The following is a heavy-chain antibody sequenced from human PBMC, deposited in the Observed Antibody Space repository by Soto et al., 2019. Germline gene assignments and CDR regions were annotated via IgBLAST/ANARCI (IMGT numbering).Heavy chain of an antibody. CDR3: ARVRGHIAY. Sequence: PGGSLRLSCAASGFAFSSYWMHWVRQAPGKGLVWVSRIISDGSSTRYADSVKGRFTISRDNAKNTLYLEMNSLRADDTAVYYSARVRGHIAYWGQATLVTVSS. J-gene: IGHJ4*02. CDR2: IISDGSST. V-gene: IGHV3-74*01. CDR1: GFAFSSYW.